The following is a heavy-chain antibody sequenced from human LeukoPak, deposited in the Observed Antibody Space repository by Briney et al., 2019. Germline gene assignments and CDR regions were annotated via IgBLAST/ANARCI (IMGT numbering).Heavy chain of an antibody. CDR2: ISWNSGSI. Sequence: GRSLRLSCAASGFTFDDYAMHWVRQAPGKGLEWVSGISWNSGSIGYADSVKGRFTIFRDNAKNSLYLQMNSLRAEDTALYYCAKDMAKVGATNFDYWGQGTLVTVSS. CDR1: GFTFDDYA. V-gene: IGHV3-9*01. CDR3: AKDMAKVGATNFDY. D-gene: IGHD1-26*01. J-gene: IGHJ4*02.